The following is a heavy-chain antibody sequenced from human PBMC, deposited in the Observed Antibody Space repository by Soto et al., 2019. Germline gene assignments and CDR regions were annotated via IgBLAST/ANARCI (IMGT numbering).Heavy chain of an antibody. D-gene: IGHD6-6*01. V-gene: IGHV4-31*03. J-gene: IGHJ5*02. CDR1: GGSISSGGYY. Sequence: PSETLSLTCTVSGGSISSGGYYWSWIRQHPGKGLEWIGYIYYSGSTYYNPSLKSRVTISVDTSKNQFSLKLSSVTAADTAVYYGARAVTSSWWFDPWGQGTLVTVSS. CDR3: ARAVTSSWWFDP. CDR2: IYYSGST.